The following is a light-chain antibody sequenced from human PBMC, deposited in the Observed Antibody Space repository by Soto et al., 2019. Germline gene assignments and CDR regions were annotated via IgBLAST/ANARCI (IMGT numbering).Light chain of an antibody. CDR1: TSDVSIYNY. CDR3: CSYTSSTNYV. V-gene: IGLV2-14*01. Sequence: VLTQPASVSGSPGQPITISCTGTTSDVSIYNYVSWYQQHPGKAPKLMIYGVSNRPSGVSNRFSGAKSGHTASLTISGLQVEDEADYYCCSYTSSTNYVFEPGTKVTVL. J-gene: IGLJ1*01. CDR2: GVS.